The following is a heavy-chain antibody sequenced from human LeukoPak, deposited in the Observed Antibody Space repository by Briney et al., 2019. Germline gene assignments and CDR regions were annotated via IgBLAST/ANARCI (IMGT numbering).Heavy chain of an antibody. V-gene: IGHV3-23*01. CDR2: ISGSGGST. J-gene: IGHJ4*02. D-gene: IGHD6-19*01. CDR1: GFTFSSYA. Sequence: GGSLRLSRAASGFTFSSYAMSWVRQAPGKGLEWVSAISGSGGSTYYADSVKGRFTISRDNSKNTLYLQMNSLRAEDTAVYYCANAPGQWLAYEVWGQGTLVTVSS. CDR3: ANAPGQWLAYEV.